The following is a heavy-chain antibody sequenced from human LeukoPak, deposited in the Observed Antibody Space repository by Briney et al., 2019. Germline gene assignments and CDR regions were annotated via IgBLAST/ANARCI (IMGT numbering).Heavy chain of an antibody. Sequence: PSETLSLTCTVSGGSITSSSYYWGWIRQPPGKGLEWIGSIYYSGSTHYTPSLKSRVTISVDTSKNQFSLKLNSVTAADTAVYYCARHRSKWLQSSFDYWGQGTLVTVSS. J-gene: IGHJ4*02. D-gene: IGHD5-24*01. CDR2: IYYSGST. CDR1: GGSITSSSYY. V-gene: IGHV4-39*01. CDR3: ARHRSKWLQSSFDY.